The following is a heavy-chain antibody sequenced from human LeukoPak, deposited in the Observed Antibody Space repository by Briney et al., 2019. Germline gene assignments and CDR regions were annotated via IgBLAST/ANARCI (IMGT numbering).Heavy chain of an antibody. Sequence: PGGSLRLSCAASGFTFSTYGMSWVRQAPGKGLEWVSSITLSGGDTTYVDSVKGRFTITRDNSKNTLYLQMNSLRAEDTAVFYCVKNLLGDAAYSWYFDLWGRGTLVTVSS. V-gene: IGHV3-23*01. CDR3: VKNLLGDAAYSWYFDL. D-gene: IGHD1-26*01. J-gene: IGHJ2*01. CDR1: GFTFSTYG. CDR2: ITLSGGDT.